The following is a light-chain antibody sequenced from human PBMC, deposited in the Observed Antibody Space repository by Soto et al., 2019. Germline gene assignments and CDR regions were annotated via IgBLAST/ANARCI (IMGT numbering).Light chain of an antibody. CDR2: GAS. Sequence: EIVLTQSPGTLSLSPGERATLSCRASQSVSSSYLAWYQQKPGQAPRLLIYGASSRATGIPDRFSGSGSGTDFTLTISRLEPEAFAVYYCQQYGSSPETFGQGTKVELK. CDR3: QQYGSSPET. V-gene: IGKV3-20*01. CDR1: QSVSSSY. J-gene: IGKJ1*01.